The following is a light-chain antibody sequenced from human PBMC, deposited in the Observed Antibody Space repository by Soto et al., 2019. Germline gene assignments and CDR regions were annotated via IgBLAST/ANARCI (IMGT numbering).Light chain of an antibody. CDR1: SGHSSYA. Sequence: QPVLTQSPSASASLRASVKLTCTLSSGHSSYAIAWHQQQPEKGPRYLMKLNSDGSHSKGDGIPDRFSGSSSGAERYLTISSLQSEDEADYYCQTWGTGIRVFGGRTKL. CDR2: LNSDGSH. CDR3: QTWGTGIRV. V-gene: IGLV4-69*01. J-gene: IGLJ2*01.